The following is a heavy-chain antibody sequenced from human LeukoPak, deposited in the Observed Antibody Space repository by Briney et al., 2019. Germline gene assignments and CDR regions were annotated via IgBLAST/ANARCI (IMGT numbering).Heavy chain of an antibody. D-gene: IGHD3-3*01. Sequence: GASVKVSCKASGYTFTSYDINWVRQATGQGLEWMGWMNPNSGNTGYAQKFQGRVTMTRNTSISTAYMELSSLRSEDTAVYYCARVRRAFFWSGHEGYFDYWGQGTLVTVSS. CDR2: MNPNSGNT. CDR3: ARVRRAFFWSGHEGYFDY. J-gene: IGHJ4*02. V-gene: IGHV1-8*01. CDR1: GYTFTSYD.